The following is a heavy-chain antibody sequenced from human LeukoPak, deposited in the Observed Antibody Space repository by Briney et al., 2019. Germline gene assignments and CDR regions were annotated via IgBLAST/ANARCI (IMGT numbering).Heavy chain of an antibody. D-gene: IGHD5-24*01. CDR1: GFTFSSYA. Sequence: GGSLRLSCAASGFTFSSYAMSWVRQAPGKGLEWVSAISGSGGSTYYADSVKGRFTISRNNSKNTLYLQMNSLRAEDTAVYYCAKDGMATISYYFDYWGQGTLVTVSS. CDR3: AKDGMATISYYFDY. CDR2: ISGSGGST. V-gene: IGHV3-23*01. J-gene: IGHJ4*02.